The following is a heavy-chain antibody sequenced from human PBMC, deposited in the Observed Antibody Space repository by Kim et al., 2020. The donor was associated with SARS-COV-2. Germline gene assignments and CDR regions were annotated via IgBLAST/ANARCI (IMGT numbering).Heavy chain of an antibody. CDR1: GGTFSSYA. Sequence: SVKVSCKASGGTFSSYAISWVRQAPGQGLEWMGRIIPILGIANYAQKFQGRVTITADKSTSTAYMELSSLRSENTAVYYCARPLYGSGSYYDRYYYYGMDVWGQGTTVTVSS. CDR2: IIPILGIA. V-gene: IGHV1-69*04. D-gene: IGHD3-10*01. J-gene: IGHJ6*02. CDR3: ARPLYGSGSYYDRYYYYGMDV.